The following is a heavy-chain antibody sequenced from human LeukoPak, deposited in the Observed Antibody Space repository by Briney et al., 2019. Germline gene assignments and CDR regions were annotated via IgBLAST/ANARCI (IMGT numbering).Heavy chain of an antibody. CDR2: MNPNSGNT. J-gene: IGHJ4*02. CDR3: ARGGTYYDILAGYHFDY. CDR1: GYSFTSYD. V-gene: IGHV1-8*01. D-gene: IGHD3-9*01. Sequence: ASVKVSCKASGYSFTSYDINWVRQAPGPGLEWMGWMNPNSGNTGYAQKFQGRVTMTRNTSISTAYMELSSLRSEDTAVYYCARGGTYYDILAGYHFDYWGQGTLVTVSS.